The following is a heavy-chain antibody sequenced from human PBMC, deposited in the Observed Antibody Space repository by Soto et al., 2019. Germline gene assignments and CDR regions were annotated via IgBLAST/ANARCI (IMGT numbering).Heavy chain of an antibody. J-gene: IGHJ4*02. Sequence: QVQLVESGGGVVQPGRSLRLSCAASGFTFSSYGMHWVRQAPGKGLEWVAVIWYDGSSKYYADSVKGRFTISRDNSKNTLYLQMNSLRAEDAAVYYCARGGRGYSGYDSYFDYWGQGTLVTVAS. V-gene: IGHV3-33*01. CDR2: IWYDGSSK. CDR3: ARGGRGYSGYDSYFDY. D-gene: IGHD5-12*01. CDR1: GFTFSSYG.